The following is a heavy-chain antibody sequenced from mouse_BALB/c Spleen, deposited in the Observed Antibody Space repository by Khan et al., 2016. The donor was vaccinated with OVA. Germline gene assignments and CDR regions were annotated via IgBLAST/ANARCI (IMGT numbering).Heavy chain of an antibody. D-gene: IGHD3-3*01. CDR3: AGGRAY. CDR2: ISYSGST. V-gene: IGHV3-2*02. J-gene: IGHJ3*01. CDR1: GYSITSDYA. Sequence: EVQLQESGPGLVKPSQSLSLTCTVTGYSITSDYAWNWIRQFPGNKLEWMGYISYSGSTSYIPSLKSRISITRDTSKNQFFLQLNSVTSEDTATCNGAGGRAYWGQGTLVTVSA.